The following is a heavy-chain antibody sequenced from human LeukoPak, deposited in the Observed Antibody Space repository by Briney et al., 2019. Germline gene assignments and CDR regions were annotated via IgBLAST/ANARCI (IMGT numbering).Heavy chain of an antibody. CDR1: GGSFSGYY. CDR2: INHSGST. V-gene: IGHV4-34*01. CDR3: ARGVSILPRGFDP. Sequence: SETLSLTCAVYGGSFSGYYWSWIRQPPGKGLEWIGEINHSGSTNYNPSLKSRVTISVDTSKNQFSLKLSSVTAADTAVYYCARGVSILPRGFDPWGQGTLVTVSS. J-gene: IGHJ5*02. D-gene: IGHD2-2*01.